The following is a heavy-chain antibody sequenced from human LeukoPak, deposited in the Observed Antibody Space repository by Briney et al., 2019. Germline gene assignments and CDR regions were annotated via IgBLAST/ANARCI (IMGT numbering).Heavy chain of an antibody. D-gene: IGHD5-12*01. CDR2: ISSSGSTI. CDR1: GFTFSDYY. J-gene: IGHJ3*02. CDR3: ARCRYSGYGDAFDI. Sequence: GGSLRLSCAASGFTFSDYYMSWIRQAPGKGLEWVSYISSSGSTIYYADSVKGRFTISRDNAKNSLYLQMNSLRAEDTAVYYCARCRYSGYGDAFDIWGQGTMVTVSS. V-gene: IGHV3-11*01.